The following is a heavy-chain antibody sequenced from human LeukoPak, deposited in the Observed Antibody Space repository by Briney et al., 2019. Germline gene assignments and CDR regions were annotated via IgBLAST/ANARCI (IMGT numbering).Heavy chain of an antibody. CDR2: ISSKANRYAT. CDR3: TSRRLVGATIDFDY. D-gene: IGHD1-26*01. CDR1: GFTFSGTD. V-gene: IGHV3-73*01. J-gene: IGHJ4*02. Sequence: GGSLILCCAASGFTFSGTDMCWVRQASGKGLEWVGRISSKANRYATAYAAWVKGRFTISRDDSKNTAYLQMKSPNTENSAVYYCTSRRLVGATIDFDYWGQGTLVTVSS.